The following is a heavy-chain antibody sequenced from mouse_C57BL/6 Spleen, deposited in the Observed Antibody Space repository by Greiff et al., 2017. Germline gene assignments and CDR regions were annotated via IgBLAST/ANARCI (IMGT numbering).Heavy chain of an antibody. D-gene: IGHD1-1*01. CDR1: GYTFTSYW. J-gene: IGHJ2*01. CDR2: IHPNSGST. Sequence: VQLQQPGAELVKPGASVKLSCKASGYTFTSYWMHWVKQRPGQGLEWIGMIHPNSGSTNYNEKFKSKATLTVDKSSSTAYMQLSSLTSEDSAVYYCARDGSRYYFDYWGQGTTLTVSS. CDR3: ARDGSRYYFDY. V-gene: IGHV1-64*01.